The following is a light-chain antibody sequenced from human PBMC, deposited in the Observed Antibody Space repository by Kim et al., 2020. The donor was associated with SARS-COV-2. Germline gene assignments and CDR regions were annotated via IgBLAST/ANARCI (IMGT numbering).Light chain of an antibody. CDR3: QQYYSTPPYT. Sequence: ATINCKSSQSVLYSSNNKSYLAWYQQKPGQPPKLLIYWASTRESGVSDRFSGSGSGTDFTLTISSLQAEDVAVYYCQQYYSTPPYTFGQGTKLEI. CDR2: WAS. CDR1: QSVLYSSNNKSY. V-gene: IGKV4-1*01. J-gene: IGKJ2*01.